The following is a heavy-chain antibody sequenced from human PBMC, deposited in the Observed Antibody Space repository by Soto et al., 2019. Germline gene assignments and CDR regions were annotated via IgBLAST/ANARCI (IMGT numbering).Heavy chain of an antibody. CDR2: ISYDGSNK. CDR3: AKDPGAYCGGDCSAAGY. V-gene: IGHV3-30*18. CDR1: GFTFSSYG. J-gene: IGHJ4*02. Sequence: QVQLVESGGGVVQPGRSLRLSCAASGFTFSSYGMHWVRQAPGKGLEWVAVISYDGSNKYYADSVKGRFTISRDNSKNTLYLQMNSLRAEDTAVYYCAKDPGAYCGGDCSAAGYWGQGTLVTVSS. D-gene: IGHD2-21*02.